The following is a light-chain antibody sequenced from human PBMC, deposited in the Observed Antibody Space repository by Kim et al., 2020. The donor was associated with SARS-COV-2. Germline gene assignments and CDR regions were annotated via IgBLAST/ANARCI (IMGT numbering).Light chain of an antibody. CDR1: VGDIATQYF. CDR3: SSWTTTDTLVL. CDR2: DVS. V-gene: IGLV2-14*03. Sequence: QPLTISCTGGVGDIATQYFVSWYQQHPGKVPKLIISDVSLRPSGVSDRFSGSKSGNTASLTISGLQAEDEADYYCSSWTTTDTLVLFGGGTQLTVL. J-gene: IGLJ2*01.